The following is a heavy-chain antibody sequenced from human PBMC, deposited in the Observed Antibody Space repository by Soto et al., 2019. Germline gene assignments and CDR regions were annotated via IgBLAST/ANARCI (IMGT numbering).Heavy chain of an antibody. Sequence: PSETLSLTCTVSGGSVSGCSYFWSWVRQPPGKGLEWIGYFYYSGSTKYNPSLKSRVTILEDTSKNQFSLKLNSVTAADTAVYYCAREGRMGTFDYWGQGALVTVSS. V-gene: IGHV4-61*01. CDR2: FYYSGST. D-gene: IGHD3-10*01. CDR3: AREGRMGTFDY. J-gene: IGHJ4*02. CDR1: GGSVSGCSYF.